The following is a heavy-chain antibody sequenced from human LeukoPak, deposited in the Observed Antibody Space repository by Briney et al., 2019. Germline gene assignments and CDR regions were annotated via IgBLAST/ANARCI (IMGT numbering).Heavy chain of an antibody. J-gene: IGHJ6*03. V-gene: IGHV1-8*03. CDR1: GYTFTSYD. CDR2: MNPNSGNT. CDR3: ARAPQWLVLGAYYYYMDV. Sequence: ASVKVSCKASGYTFTSYDINWVRQATGQGLEWIGWMNPNSGNTGYAQKFQGRVTITRNTSISTAYMELSSLRSEDTAVYYCARAPQWLVLGAYYYYMDVWGKGTTVTVSS. D-gene: IGHD6-19*01.